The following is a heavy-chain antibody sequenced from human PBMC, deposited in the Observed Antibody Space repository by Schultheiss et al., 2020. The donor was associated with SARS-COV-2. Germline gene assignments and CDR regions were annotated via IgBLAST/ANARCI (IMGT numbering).Heavy chain of an antibody. CDR2: IRSKANSYAT. CDR3: ARDWAADTFDI. Sequence: GGSLRLSCAASGLTFSGSALHWVRQASGKGLEWVGRIRSKANSYATAYAASVKGRFTISRDDSKNTAYLQMNSLRAEDTAVYYCARDWAADTFDIWGQGTMVT. V-gene: IGHV3-73*01. D-gene: IGHD2-15*01. J-gene: IGHJ3*02. CDR1: GLTFSGSA.